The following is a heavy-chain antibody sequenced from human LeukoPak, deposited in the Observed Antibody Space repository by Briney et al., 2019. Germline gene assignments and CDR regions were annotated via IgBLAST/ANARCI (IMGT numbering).Heavy chain of an antibody. D-gene: IGHD1-26*01. CDR1: GFTVGSNY. Sequence: GGSLRLSCAASGFTVGSNYMSWVRQAPGKGLEWVSVIYSGGSTFYADSVKGRFTISRDNSKNTLYLQMNSLRAEDTAVYYCARGGSYLSAFDIWGQGTMVTVSS. V-gene: IGHV3-53*01. CDR2: IYSGGST. J-gene: IGHJ3*02. CDR3: ARGGSYLSAFDI.